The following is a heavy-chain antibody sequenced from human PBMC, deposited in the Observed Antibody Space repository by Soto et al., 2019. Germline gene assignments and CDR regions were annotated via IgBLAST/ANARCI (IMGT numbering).Heavy chain of an antibody. J-gene: IGHJ4*02. CDR3: ARDSGPRTFDY. Sequence: QVQLVESGGGVVQPGRSLRLSCAASGFTFSSYAMHWVRQAPGKGLEWVAVISYDGSNKYYADSVKGRFTISRDNSKNTLYLQMNSLRAEDTAVYYCARDSGPRTFDYWGQXTLVXVXX. CDR2: ISYDGSNK. D-gene: IGHD3-10*01. V-gene: IGHV3-30-3*01. CDR1: GFTFSSYA.